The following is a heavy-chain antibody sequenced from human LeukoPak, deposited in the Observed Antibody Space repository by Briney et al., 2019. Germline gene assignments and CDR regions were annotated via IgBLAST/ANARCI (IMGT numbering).Heavy chain of an antibody. V-gene: IGHV3-21*01. CDR3: ARDSRLPSAFDI. Sequence: GRSLRLSCATSGFTFSSYSMNWVRQAPGKGLEWASSISSSSSYIYYADSVKGRFTISRDNAKNSLYLQMNSLRAEDTAVYYCARDSRLPSAFDIWGQGTMVTVSS. CDR2: ISSSSSYI. CDR1: GFTFSSYS. J-gene: IGHJ3*02.